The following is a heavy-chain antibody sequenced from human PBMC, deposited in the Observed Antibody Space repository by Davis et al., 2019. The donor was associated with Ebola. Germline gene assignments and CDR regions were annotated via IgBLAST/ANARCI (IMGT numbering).Heavy chain of an antibody. V-gene: IGHV3-33*01. CDR1: GFTFSSYD. CDR3: ARDEGMGYCSGGSCSD. D-gene: IGHD2-15*01. J-gene: IGHJ4*02. CDR2: IWYDGSNK. Sequence: GESLKISCAAPGFTFSSYDMHWVRQAPGKGLEWVAVIWYDGSNKYYADSVKGRFTISRDNSKNTLYLQMNSLRAEDTAVYYCARDEGMGYCSGGSCSDWGQGTLVTVSS.